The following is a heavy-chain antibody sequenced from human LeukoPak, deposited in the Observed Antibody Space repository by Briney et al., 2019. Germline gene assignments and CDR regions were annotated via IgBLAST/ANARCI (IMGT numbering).Heavy chain of an antibody. CDR3: ARGTPYNLASTAYYYFDS. CDR2: FYRSGNT. Sequence: SETLSLTCTVSGDSISNYFWTWIRQPAGKGLEWIGRFYRSGNTKYNPSLQSRVTMSLDTSKKQFSLKLTSVTAADTAVYYCARGTPYNLASTAYYYFDSWGPGTLVTVSS. CDR1: GDSISNYF. D-gene: IGHD3-9*01. J-gene: IGHJ4*02. V-gene: IGHV4-4*07.